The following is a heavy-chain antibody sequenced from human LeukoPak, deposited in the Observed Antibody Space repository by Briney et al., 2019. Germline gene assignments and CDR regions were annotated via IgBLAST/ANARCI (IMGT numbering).Heavy chain of an antibody. CDR3: AKEYYYGSGSLFDY. D-gene: IGHD3-10*01. Sequence: GGSLRLSCAASGFAVSSNEMSWVRQAPGKGLEWVSAISGSGGSTYYADSVKGRFTISRDNSKNTLYLQMNSLRAEDTAVYYCAKEYYYGSGSLFDYWGQGTLVTVSS. CDR1: GFAVSSNE. J-gene: IGHJ4*02. CDR2: ISGSGGST. V-gene: IGHV3-23*01.